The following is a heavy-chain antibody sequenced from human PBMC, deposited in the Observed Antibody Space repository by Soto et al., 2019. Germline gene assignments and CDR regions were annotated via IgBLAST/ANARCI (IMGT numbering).Heavy chain of an antibody. V-gene: IGHV1-24*01. CDR3: ATWVVATRYRDY. D-gene: IGHD5-12*01. CDR2: FNPEDGKT. J-gene: IGHJ4*02. Sequence: WXRQAPGKGLEWMGSFNPEDGKTIYAQKFQGRVTMTADTSTDTAYMELSSLRSEDTAVYYCATWVVATRYRDYWGQGTLVTVSS.